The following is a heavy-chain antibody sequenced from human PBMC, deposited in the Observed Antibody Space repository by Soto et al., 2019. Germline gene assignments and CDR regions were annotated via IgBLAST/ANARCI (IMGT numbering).Heavy chain of an antibody. CDR2: ISASGSGT. CDR3: AKDDSMVATSASDY. Sequence: EVQLLESGGGLVQPGGSLRLSCEASGLTFTSYAMSWVRQAPGKGLEWVSSISASGSGTYYAHSVKGRFTVTRDNSKKPLYLQTDSEKAEDTAVYYCAKDDSMVATSASDYWGQGTLVTVSS. CDR1: GLTFTSYA. D-gene: IGHD5-12*01. V-gene: IGHV3-23*01. J-gene: IGHJ4*02.